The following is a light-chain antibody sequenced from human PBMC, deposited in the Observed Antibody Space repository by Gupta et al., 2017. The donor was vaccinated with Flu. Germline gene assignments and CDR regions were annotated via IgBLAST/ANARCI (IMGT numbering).Light chain of an antibody. V-gene: IGLV2-18*02. J-gene: IGLJ1*01. CDR2: DVS. Sequence: QSALTQPPSVSGSPGQSVTISCTGTSSDVGSYNRVSWYQQPPGTAPKLMIYDVSNRPSGVPDRFSGSKSGNTASLTISGRQADDEADYYCSSYTSSSTYVFGTGTKVTVL. CDR1: SSDVGSYNR. CDR3: SSYTSSSTYV.